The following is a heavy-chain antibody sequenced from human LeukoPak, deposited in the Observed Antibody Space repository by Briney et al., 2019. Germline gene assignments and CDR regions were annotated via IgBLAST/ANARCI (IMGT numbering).Heavy chain of an antibody. Sequence: ASVKVSCKASGYTFTSYDFNWVRQATGQRPEWMGWMSPNSGDTGYAQKFQDRVTMTRNTSISTAYMELSSLRSDDTAVYYCARTGPHPHYYDSSGPMGDYWGQGTLVTVSS. CDR3: ARTGPHPHYYDSSGPMGDY. CDR1: GYTFTSYD. V-gene: IGHV1-8*01. D-gene: IGHD3-22*01. CDR2: MSPNSGDT. J-gene: IGHJ4*02.